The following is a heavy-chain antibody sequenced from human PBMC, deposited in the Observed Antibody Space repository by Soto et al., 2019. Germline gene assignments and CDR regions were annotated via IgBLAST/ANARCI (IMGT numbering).Heavy chain of an antibody. D-gene: IGHD6-19*01. CDR3: ARILRGSGWIYYYYGMDV. J-gene: IGHJ6*02. CDR2: IFSNDEK. Sequence: QVTLKESGPVLVKPTETLTLTCTVSGFSLSNARMGVSWIRQPPGKALEWLAHIFSNDEKSYSTSLKSRLTISKDTSKSQVVLTMTNMDPVDTATYYCARILRGSGWIYYYYGMDVWGQGTTVTVSS. V-gene: IGHV2-26*01. CDR1: GFSLSNARMG.